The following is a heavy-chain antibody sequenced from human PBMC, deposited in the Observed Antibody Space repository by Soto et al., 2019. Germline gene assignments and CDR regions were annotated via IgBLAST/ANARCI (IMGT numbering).Heavy chain of an antibody. J-gene: IGHJ3*02. CDR1: GFTFSSYG. Sequence: HPGGSLRLSCAASGFTFSSYGMHWVRQAPGKGLEWVAVISYDGSNKYYADSVKGRFTISRDNSKNTLYLQMNSLRAEDTAVYYCAKEGGIAAAGNNRYAFDIWGKGTMVTVSS. D-gene: IGHD6-13*01. V-gene: IGHV3-30*18. CDR2: ISYDGSNK. CDR3: AKEGGIAAAGNNRYAFDI.